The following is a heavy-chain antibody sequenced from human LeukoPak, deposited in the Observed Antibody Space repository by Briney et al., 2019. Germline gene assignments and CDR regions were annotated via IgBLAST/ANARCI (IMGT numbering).Heavy chain of an antibody. CDR1: GFTFSSYS. J-gene: IGHJ6*03. D-gene: IGHD2-2*01. CDR2: ISGSSSTI. V-gene: IGHV3-48*01. Sequence: PGGSLRLSCAASGFTFSSYSMNWVRQAPGKGLEWVSYISGSSSTIYYADSVKGRFTISRDNAKNSLYLQMNSLRAEDTAVYYCARVGLGYCSSTSCQAYYYYYMDVWGKGTTVTVSS. CDR3: ARVGLGYCSSTSCQAYYYYYMDV.